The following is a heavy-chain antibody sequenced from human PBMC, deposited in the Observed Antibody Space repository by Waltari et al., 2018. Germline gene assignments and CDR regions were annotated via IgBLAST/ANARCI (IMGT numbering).Heavy chain of an antibody. J-gene: IGHJ4*02. V-gene: IGHV3-13*01. Sequence: EVQLVESGGGLVQPGGSLRLSCAASGFTFSSYDMHWVRQATGKGLEWVSAIGTAVDTYYPGSVKGRFTISRENAKNALYLQMNSLRAGDTAVYYCARGIQLRKRGGVYYFDYWGQGTLVTVSS. D-gene: IGHD5-18*01. CDR3: ARGIQLRKRGGVYYFDY. CDR1: GFTFSSYD. CDR2: IGTAVDT.